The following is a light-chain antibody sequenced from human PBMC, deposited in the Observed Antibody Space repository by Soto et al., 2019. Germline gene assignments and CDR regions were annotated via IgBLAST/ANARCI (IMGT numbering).Light chain of an antibody. CDR1: SSDVGGYNY. CDR3: SSFTTSSARVV. CDR2: EVT. Sequence: QSALTQPASVSDSPGQSITISCTGTSSDVGGYNYVSWYQQHPDKAPKLLIYEVTNRPSGVSDRFSGSKSGNTASLTIAGFQAEDEADYYCSSFTTSSARVVFGGGTKLTVL. J-gene: IGLJ2*01. V-gene: IGLV2-14*01.